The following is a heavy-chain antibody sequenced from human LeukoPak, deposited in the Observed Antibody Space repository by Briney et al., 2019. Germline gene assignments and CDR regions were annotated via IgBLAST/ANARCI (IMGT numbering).Heavy chain of an antibody. CDR2: INHSGST. J-gene: IGHJ4*02. CDR1: GGSFSGYY. Sequence: PSXXLSLTCAVYGGSFSGYYWSWIRQPPGKGLEWIGEINHSGSTNYNPSLKSRVTISVDTSKNQFSLKLSSVTAADTAVYYCARGRQQLVRGQAFDYWGQGTLVTVSS. V-gene: IGHV4-34*01. CDR3: ARGRQQLVRGQAFDY. D-gene: IGHD6-13*01.